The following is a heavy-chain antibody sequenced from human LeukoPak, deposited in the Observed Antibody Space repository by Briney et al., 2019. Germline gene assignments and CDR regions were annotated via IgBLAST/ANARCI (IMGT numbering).Heavy chain of an antibody. J-gene: IGHJ6*03. CDR3: AKDGGEKGDFWSGYYYYYYYMDV. CDR1: GFTFSSYG. V-gene: IGHV3-30*02. CDR2: IRYDGSNK. Sequence: GGSLRLSCAASGFTFSSYGMHWVRQAPGKGLEWVAFIRYDGSNKYYADSVKGRFTISRDNSKNTLYLQMNSLRAEDTAVYYCAKDGGEKGDFWSGYYYYYYYMDVWGKGTTVTVSS. D-gene: IGHD3-3*01.